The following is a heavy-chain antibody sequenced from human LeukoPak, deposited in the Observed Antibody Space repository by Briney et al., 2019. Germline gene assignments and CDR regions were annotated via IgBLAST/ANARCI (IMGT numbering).Heavy chain of an antibody. CDR1: GVSFSGYY. J-gene: IGHJ4*02. CDR2: INHSGST. Sequence: SETLSLTCAVYGVSFSGYYWSWIRQPPGKGLEWIGEINHSGSTNYNPSLKSRVTISVDTSKNQFSLKLSSVTAADTAVYYCARDYGATSSYYFDYWGQGTLVTVSS. V-gene: IGHV4-34*01. CDR3: ARDYGATSSYYFDY. D-gene: IGHD1-26*01.